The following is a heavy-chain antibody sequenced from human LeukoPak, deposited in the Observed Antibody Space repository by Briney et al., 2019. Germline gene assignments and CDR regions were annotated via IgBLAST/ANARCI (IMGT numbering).Heavy chain of an antibody. Sequence: SETLSLTCTVSGGSISSSSYYWGWIRQPPGKGLEWIGGIYYSGSTYYNPSLKSRVTISVDTSKNQFSLKLSSVTATDTAVYYCASQSRFGSNYPTNWFDPWGQGTRVTVSS. CDR1: GGSISSSSYY. D-gene: IGHD4-11*01. V-gene: IGHV4-39*01. CDR2: IYYSGST. CDR3: ASQSRFGSNYPTNWFDP. J-gene: IGHJ5*02.